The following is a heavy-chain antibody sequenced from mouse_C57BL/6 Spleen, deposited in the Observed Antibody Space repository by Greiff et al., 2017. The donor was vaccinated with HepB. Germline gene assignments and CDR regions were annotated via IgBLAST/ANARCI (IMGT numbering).Heavy chain of an antibody. D-gene: IGHD1-1*01. CDR2: IYPRSGNT. CDR3: AGRPTTVVPYYAMDY. V-gene: IGHV1-81*01. CDR1: GYTFTSYG. J-gene: IGHJ4*01. Sequence: QVQLQQSGAELARPGASVKLSCKASGYTFTSYGISWVKQRTGQGLEWIGEIYPRSGNTYYNEKFKGKATLTADKSSSTAYMELRSLTSEDSAVYFCAGRPTTVVPYYAMDYWGQGTSVTVSS.